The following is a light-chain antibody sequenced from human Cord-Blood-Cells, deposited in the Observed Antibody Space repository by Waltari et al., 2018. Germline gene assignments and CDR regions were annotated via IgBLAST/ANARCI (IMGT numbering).Light chain of an antibody. Sequence: QSALTQPASVSGSPGQSITISCTGTSSDVGSYNLVSWYQQQPGKAPKLMIYEGSKRPLGVANRFSGSKSGNTASLTISGLQAEDEADYYCCSYAGSSTWVFGGGTKLTVL. V-gene: IGLV2-23*01. CDR1: SSDVGSYNL. CDR3: CSYAGSSTWV. CDR2: EGS. J-gene: IGLJ3*02.